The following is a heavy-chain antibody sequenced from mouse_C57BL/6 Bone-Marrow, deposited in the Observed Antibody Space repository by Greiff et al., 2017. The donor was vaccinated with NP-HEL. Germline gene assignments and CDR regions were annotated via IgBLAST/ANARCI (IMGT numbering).Heavy chain of an antibody. J-gene: IGHJ1*03. Sequence: VQLKESVAELVRPGASVKLSCTASGFNIKNTYMHWVKQRPEQGLEWIGRIDPANGNTKYAPKFQGKATITADTSSNTAYLQLSSLTSEDTAIYYCASGISLYYCSSYGYFDVWGTGTTVTVSS. D-gene: IGHD1-1*01. CDR2: IDPANGNT. CDR1: GFNIKNTY. V-gene: IGHV14-3*01. CDR3: ASGISLYYCSSYGYFDV.